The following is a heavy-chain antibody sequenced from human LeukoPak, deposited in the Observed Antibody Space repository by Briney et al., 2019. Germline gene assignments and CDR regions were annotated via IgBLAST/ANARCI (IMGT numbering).Heavy chain of an antibody. CDR3: ARDRWFGELFV. V-gene: IGHV3-7*01. CDR1: GFTFSSYW. J-gene: IGHJ4*02. D-gene: IGHD3-10*01. Sequence: GGSLRLSCAASGFTFSSYWMNWVRQAPGKGLEWVSNIKQDGSEKYYVDSVKGRFTISRDNAKNSLYLQMNSLRAEDTAVYYCARDRWFGELFVWGQGTLVTVSS. CDR2: IKQDGSEK.